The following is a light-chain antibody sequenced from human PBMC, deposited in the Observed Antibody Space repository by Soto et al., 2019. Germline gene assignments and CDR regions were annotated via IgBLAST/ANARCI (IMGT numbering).Light chain of an antibody. J-gene: IGKJ5*01. CDR3: QQRSNWPIT. CDR1: RSVSNY. Sequence: EIVLTQSPATLSSFPGESATLSCRASRSVSNYLALYQQKPGQAPRLLIYDASSRPTDIPARFSGSGSGTDLTLTISSLEPEDFALYYCQQRSNWPITFGQGTRLEIK. CDR2: DAS. V-gene: IGKV3-11*01.